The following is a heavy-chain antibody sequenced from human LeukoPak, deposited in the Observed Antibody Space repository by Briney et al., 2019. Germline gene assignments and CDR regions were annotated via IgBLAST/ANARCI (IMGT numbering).Heavy chain of an antibody. Sequence: GGSMRFSCAASGFSFRPYWMSWVRQTRENGLEVVGNIDRDGGVRNYMDSLKGRCTISRDNGKKSLYLEINSLRADDTAVYYCARDPGSSAFDLWGRGALVTVSS. CDR3: ARDPGSSAFDL. J-gene: IGHJ4*02. D-gene: IGHD1-14*01. CDR2: IDRDGGVR. V-gene: IGHV3-7*01. CDR1: GFSFRPYW.